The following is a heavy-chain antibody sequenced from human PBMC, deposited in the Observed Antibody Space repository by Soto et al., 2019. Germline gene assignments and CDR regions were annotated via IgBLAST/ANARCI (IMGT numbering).Heavy chain of an antibody. CDR3: VRLIGNSWLDF. V-gene: IGHV6-1*01. Sequence: SQTLSLTCAISVDSVSSDSVTWNWIRQSPSRGLEWLGRAYYRSKWYNDYAESVKSRITINPDTSKNQFSLHLNSVTPEDTAVYYCVRLIGNSWLDFWGQGTLVTVSS. CDR1: VDSVSSDSVT. D-gene: IGHD1-26*01. J-gene: IGHJ5*01. CDR2: AYYRSKWYN.